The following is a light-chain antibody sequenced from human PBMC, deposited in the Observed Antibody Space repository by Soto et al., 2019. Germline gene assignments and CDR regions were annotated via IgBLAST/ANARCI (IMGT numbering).Light chain of an antibody. V-gene: IGLV2-8*01. J-gene: IGLJ2*01. CDR3: SSYGGSNNLL. CDR2: DVS. Sequence: QSALTQPPSASGSPGQSVTISFTGTSNEIGYYNYVSWYQQHPGKAPKLMIYDVSERPSGVPDRFSGSKAGSTASLTVSGLKVEDEADYYCSSYGGSNNLLFGGGTKLTVL. CDR1: SNEIGYYNY.